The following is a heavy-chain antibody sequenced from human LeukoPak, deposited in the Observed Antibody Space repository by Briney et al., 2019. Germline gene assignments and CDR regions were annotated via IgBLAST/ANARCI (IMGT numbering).Heavy chain of an antibody. J-gene: IGHJ3*02. CDR2: ITISGKTA. Sequence: QTGGSLRLSCLASGFTFSNYAMSWVRQAPGKGLEWVSGITISGKTAYYADSVKGRFTISRDNFKNTLYLQMNSLRAEDTAVYHCAKDPNGDYIGAFDMWGQGTMVTVSS. D-gene: IGHD4-17*01. CDR3: AKDPNGDYIGAFDM. V-gene: IGHV3-23*01. CDR1: GFTFSNYA.